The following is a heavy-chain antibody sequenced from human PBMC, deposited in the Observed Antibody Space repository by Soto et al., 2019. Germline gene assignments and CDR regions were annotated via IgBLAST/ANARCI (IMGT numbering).Heavy chain of an antibody. Sequence: ESLKISCKGSGYKFTTYWIGWVRQMPGKGLEWMAIIYPDDSDSRYSPSFQGQVTISADKSISTAYLQWSSLKASDTAIYYCVATYGDYLDYWGPGTLVTVFS. CDR2: IYPDDSDS. CDR3: VATYGDYLDY. D-gene: IGHD4-17*01. V-gene: IGHV5-51*01. CDR1: GYKFTTYW. J-gene: IGHJ4*02.